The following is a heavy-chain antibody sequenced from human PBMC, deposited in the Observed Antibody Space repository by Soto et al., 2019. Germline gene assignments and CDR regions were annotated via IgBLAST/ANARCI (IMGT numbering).Heavy chain of an antibody. D-gene: IGHD3-3*01. V-gene: IGHV3-23*01. CDR3: AKVKQGTIFGVALADY. Sequence: WGSLRLSCAASGFTFISYAMIFFRQSPFKGLEWVSAISGSGGSTYYADSVKGRFTISRDNSKNTLYLQMNSLRAEDTAVYYCAKVKQGTIFGVALADYWGQGTLVTVSS. CDR1: GFTFISYA. CDR2: ISGSGGST. J-gene: IGHJ4*02.